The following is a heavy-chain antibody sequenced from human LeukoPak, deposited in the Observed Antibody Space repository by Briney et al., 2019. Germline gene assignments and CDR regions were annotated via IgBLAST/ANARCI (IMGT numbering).Heavy chain of an antibody. J-gene: IGHJ4*02. V-gene: IGHV4-59*08. CDR1: GGSISSYY. CDR3: ARHTYYYDSSGYRAVLFDY. D-gene: IGHD3-22*01. Sequence: SETLSLTCTVSGGSISSYYWSWTRQPPGKGLEWIGYIYYSGSTNYNPSLKSRVAISVDTSKNQFSLKLSSVTAADTAVYYCARHTYYYDSSGYRAVLFDYWGQGTLVTVSS. CDR2: IYYSGST.